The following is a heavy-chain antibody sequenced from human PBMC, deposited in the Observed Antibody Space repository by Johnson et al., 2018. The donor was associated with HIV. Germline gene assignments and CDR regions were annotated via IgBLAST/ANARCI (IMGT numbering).Heavy chain of an antibody. V-gene: IGHV3-30*03. CDR3: ARDRYYDSSGSHAFDI. Sequence: QVLLVESGGGVVQPGRSLRLSCAASGFTFSSYGMHWVRQAPGKGLEWVAVISYDGSNKYYADSVKGRFTISRDNSKNTLYLQMNSLRAEDTAVYYCARDRYYDSSGSHAFDIWGQGTRVTVSS. CDR2: ISYDGSNK. J-gene: IGHJ3*02. CDR1: GFTFSSYG. D-gene: IGHD3-22*01.